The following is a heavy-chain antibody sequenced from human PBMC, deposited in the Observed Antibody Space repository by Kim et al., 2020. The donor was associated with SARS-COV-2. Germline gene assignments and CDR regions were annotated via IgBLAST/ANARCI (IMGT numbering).Heavy chain of an antibody. Sequence: GGSLRLSCAASGFTFSNAWMSWVRQAPGKGLEWVGRIKSKTDGGTTDYAAPVKGRFTISRDDSKNTLYLQMNSLKTEDTAVYYCTTEVGFGVTAIPEDYWGQGTLVTVSS. CDR3: TTEVGFGVTAIPEDY. V-gene: IGHV3-15*01. CDR2: IKSKTDGGTT. D-gene: IGHD2-21*02. CDR1: GFTFSNAW. J-gene: IGHJ4*02.